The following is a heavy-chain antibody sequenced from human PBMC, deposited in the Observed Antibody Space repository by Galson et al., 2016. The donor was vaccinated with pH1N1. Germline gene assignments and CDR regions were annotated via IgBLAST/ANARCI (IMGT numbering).Heavy chain of an antibody. CDR2: VSYDGSKT. CDR1: GLIFSNYG. D-gene: IGHD6-6*01. CDR3: VGSSSRFYFDH. V-gene: IGHV3-30*03. J-gene: IGHJ4*02. Sequence: SLRLSCAASGLIFSNYGMHWVRQAPGKGLEWVAVVSYDGSKTYYADSVEGRFTISRDNSKNTLYLQMSSLRVEDTAVYFCVGSSSRFYFDHWGQGTLVTASS.